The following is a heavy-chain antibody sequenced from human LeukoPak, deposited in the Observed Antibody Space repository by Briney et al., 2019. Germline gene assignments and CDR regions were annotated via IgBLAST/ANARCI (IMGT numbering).Heavy chain of an antibody. Sequence: GASVKLSCKASGGTFSSYAISWVRQAPGQGLEWMGGIIPIFGTANYAQKFQGRVTITADESTSTAYMELSSLRSEDTAVYYCARDGDYYDSSGYYGMLDYWGQGTLVTVSS. V-gene: IGHV1-69*13. D-gene: IGHD3-22*01. CDR2: IIPIFGTA. CDR1: GGTFSSYA. CDR3: ARDGDYYDSSGYYGMLDY. J-gene: IGHJ4*02.